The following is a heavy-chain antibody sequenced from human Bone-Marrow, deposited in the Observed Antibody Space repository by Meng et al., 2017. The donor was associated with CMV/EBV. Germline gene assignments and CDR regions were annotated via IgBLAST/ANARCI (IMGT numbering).Heavy chain of an antibody. Sequence: GESLKISCAASGFTFSSYGMHWVRQAPGKGLEWVAFIRYDGYSEYYVDSVKGRFTISRDNSKNTLYLQMNSLRAEDTAVYYCARDCSSTSCYTRGYYYYGMDVWGQGTTVTVSS. J-gene: IGHJ6*02. V-gene: IGHV3-30*02. D-gene: IGHD2-2*02. CDR2: IRYDGYSE. CDR1: GFTFSSYG. CDR3: ARDCSSTSCYTRGYYYYGMDV.